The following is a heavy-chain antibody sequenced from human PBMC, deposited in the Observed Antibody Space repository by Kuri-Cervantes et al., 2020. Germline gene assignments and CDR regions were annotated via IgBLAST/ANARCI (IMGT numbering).Heavy chain of an antibody. CDR2: LKHSGST. Sequence: SETLSLTCAVYGGSFSDYYWSWIRQPPGKGLEWIGELKHSGSTNYNPSLKSRVTISVDTSKNQFSLKLSSVTAADTAVYYCARVVLAPTTVTEYNWFDPWGQGTPVTVSS. V-gene: IGHV4-34*01. CDR3: ARVVLAPTTVTEYNWFDP. D-gene: IGHD4-17*01. J-gene: IGHJ5*02. CDR1: GGSFSDYY.